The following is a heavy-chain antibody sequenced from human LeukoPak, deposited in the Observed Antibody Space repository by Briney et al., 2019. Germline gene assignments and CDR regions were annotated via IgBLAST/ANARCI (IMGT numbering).Heavy chain of an antibody. CDR1: GFTFSSYW. V-gene: IGHV3-74*01. Sequence: GGSLRLSCAASGFTFSSYWMHWVRQAPGKGLVWVSHISSDGSTTRYADSAKGRFTISRDNAKNSLYLQMNSLRAEDTAVYYCARGLLRGANFDYWGQGTLVTVSS. D-gene: IGHD1-26*01. J-gene: IGHJ4*02. CDR3: ARGLLRGANFDY. CDR2: ISSDGSTT.